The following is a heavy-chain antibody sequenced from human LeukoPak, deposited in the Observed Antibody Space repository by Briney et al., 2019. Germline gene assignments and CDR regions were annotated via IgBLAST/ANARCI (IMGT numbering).Heavy chain of an antibody. Sequence: PGGSLRLSCAASGFTFSSYAMSWARQAPGKGLEWVSAISGSGGSTYYADSVKGRFTISRDNSENTLYLQMNSLRAEDTAVYYCAKVALNYYGSGSYYGMDVWGQGTTVTVSS. CDR1: GFTFSSYA. J-gene: IGHJ6*02. D-gene: IGHD3-10*01. CDR2: ISGSGGST. CDR3: AKVALNYYGSGSYYGMDV. V-gene: IGHV3-23*01.